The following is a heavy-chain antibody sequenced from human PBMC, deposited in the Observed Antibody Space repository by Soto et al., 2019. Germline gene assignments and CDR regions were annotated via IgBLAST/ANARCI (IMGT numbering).Heavy chain of an antibody. Sequence: QVQLVESGGGVVQPGRSLRLSCAASGFTFSSYAMHWVRQAPGKGLEWVAVISYDGSNKYYADSVKGRFTISRDNSKNTLYLQMNSLRAEDTAVYYCARYGSSGWPTGLDYWGQGTLVTVSS. V-gene: IGHV3-30-3*01. CDR3: ARYGSSGWPTGLDY. CDR1: GFTFSSYA. J-gene: IGHJ4*02. CDR2: ISYDGSNK. D-gene: IGHD6-19*01.